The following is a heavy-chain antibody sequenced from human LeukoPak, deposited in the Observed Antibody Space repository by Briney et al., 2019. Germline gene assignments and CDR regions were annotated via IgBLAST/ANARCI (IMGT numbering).Heavy chain of an antibody. CDR3: ARDYTPSGAVDY. J-gene: IGHJ4*02. V-gene: IGHV3-30-3*01. CDR2: ISYDGSNK. D-gene: IGHD2-15*01. CDR1: GFTFSSYA. Sequence: PGGSLRLCCAAPGFTFSSYAMHWVRQAPGKGLEWVAVISYDGSNKYYADSVKGRFTISRDNSKNTLYVQMNSLRAEYTAVYYCARDYTPSGAVDYWGQGTLVTVSS.